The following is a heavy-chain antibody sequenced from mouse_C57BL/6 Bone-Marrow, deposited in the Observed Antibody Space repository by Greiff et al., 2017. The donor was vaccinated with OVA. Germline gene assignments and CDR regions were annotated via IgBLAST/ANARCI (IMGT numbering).Heavy chain of an antibody. D-gene: IGHD1-1*01. CDR2: ISTYYGDA. CDR3: AKDYGTTVVEGAMDY. Sequence: QVQLKESGPELVRPGVSVKISCKGSGYTFTDYAIHWVKQSHAKSLEWIGVISTYYGDASYNQKFKDKATLTVDKSASTAYMELARLTSEASAVYYCAKDYGTTVVEGAMDYWGQGTSVTVSS. J-gene: IGHJ4*01. V-gene: IGHV1-67*01. CDR1: GYTFTDYA.